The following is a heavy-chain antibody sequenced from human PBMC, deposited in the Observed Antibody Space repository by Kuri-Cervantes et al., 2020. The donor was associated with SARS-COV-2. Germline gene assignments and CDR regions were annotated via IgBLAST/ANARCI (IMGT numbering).Heavy chain of an antibody. V-gene: IGHV1-69*13. CDR1: GGTFSSYA. D-gene: IGHD2-2*02. CDR3: ARPNSPRCTSCYRMDV. CDR2: IIPIFGTA. Sequence: SVKVSCKASGGTFSSYAISWVRQAPGQGLEWMGGIIPIFGTANYAQKFQGRVTITADESTSTAYMELSSLRSEDTAVYYCARPNSPRCTSCYRMDVWGKGTTVTVSS. J-gene: IGHJ6*04.